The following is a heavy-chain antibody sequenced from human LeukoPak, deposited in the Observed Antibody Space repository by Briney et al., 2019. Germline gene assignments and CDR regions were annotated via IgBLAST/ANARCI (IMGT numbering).Heavy chain of an antibody. D-gene: IGHD6-13*01. CDR2: IFYSGRT. CDR1: GGSISSSTYC. J-gene: IGHJ4*02. Sequence: SETLSLTCTVSGGSISSSTYCWGWIRQPPGKGLEWIGSIFYSGRTYYNPSLKSRVTMSVDTSKNQFSLILSSVNAADTAAYYCARDILATSIAAPYYWGQGTLVTVSS. V-gene: IGHV4-39*07. CDR3: ARDILATSIAAPYY.